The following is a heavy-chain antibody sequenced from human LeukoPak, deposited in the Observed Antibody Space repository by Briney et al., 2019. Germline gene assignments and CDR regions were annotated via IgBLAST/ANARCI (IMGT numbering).Heavy chain of an antibody. CDR1: GFTFSSYS. CDR3: VRDSGFGELLLKPSL. J-gene: IGHJ4*02. Sequence: GGSLRLSCAASGFTFSSYSMNWVRQAPGKGLEWVSYISSSSSTIYYADSLKGRFTISRDNAENSLYLQMNSLRAEDTAVYYCVRDSGFGELLLKPSLWGQGTLVTVSS. CDR2: ISSSSSTI. V-gene: IGHV3-48*01. D-gene: IGHD3-10*01.